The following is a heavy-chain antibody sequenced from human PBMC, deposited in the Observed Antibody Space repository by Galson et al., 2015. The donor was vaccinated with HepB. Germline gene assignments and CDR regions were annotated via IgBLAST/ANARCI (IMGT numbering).Heavy chain of an antibody. J-gene: IGHJ4*02. V-gene: IGHV1-46*04. Sequence: SVKVSCKASGYTFTSYYMHWVRQAPGKGLEWMGIINPSGGSTSYAQKLPGRVTMTRATSTSTVYMELSSLRSEDTAVYFCARGTGDYYDSSGYDFDYWGQGTLVTVSS. D-gene: IGHD3-22*01. CDR2: INPSGGST. CDR1: GYTFTSYY. CDR3: ARGTGDYYDSSGYDFDY.